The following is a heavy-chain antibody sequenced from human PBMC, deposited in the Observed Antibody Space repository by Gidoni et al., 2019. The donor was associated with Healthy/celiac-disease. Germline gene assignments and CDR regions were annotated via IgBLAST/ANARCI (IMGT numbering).Heavy chain of an antibody. V-gene: IGHV3-23*01. Sequence: EVQLLESGGGLVQPGGSLSLSCAASGFTFSSYAMSWVRQAPGKGLEGVSAISGSGCSTYYADSVKGRFTISRDNSKNTLYLQMNSLRAEDTAVYYCAKEGLIGPPSYCSSTSCQGKGMDVWGQGTTVTVSS. CDR3: AKEGLIGPPSYCSSTSCQGKGMDV. D-gene: IGHD2-2*01. CDR2: ISGSGCST. CDR1: GFTFSSYA. J-gene: IGHJ6*02.